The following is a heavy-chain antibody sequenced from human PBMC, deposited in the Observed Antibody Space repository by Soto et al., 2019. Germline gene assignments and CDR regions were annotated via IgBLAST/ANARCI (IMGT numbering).Heavy chain of an antibody. D-gene: IGHD3-10*01. J-gene: IGHJ5*02. CDR2: INAGNGNT. CDR1: GYTFTSYA. Sequence: GASVKVSCKASGYTFTSYAMHWVRQAPGQRLEWMGWINAGNGNTKYSQKFQGRVTITRDTSASTAYMELSSLRSEDTAVYYCARESPLSPRITMVRGARTRNWFDPWGQGTLVTVSS. CDR3: ARESPLSPRITMVRGARTRNWFDP. V-gene: IGHV1-3*01.